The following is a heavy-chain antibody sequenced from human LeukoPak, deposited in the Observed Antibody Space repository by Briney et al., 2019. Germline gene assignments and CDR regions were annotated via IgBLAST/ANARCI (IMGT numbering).Heavy chain of an antibody. D-gene: IGHD6-19*01. CDR2: IYYSGST. CDR1: GGSISSYY. V-gene: IGHV4-59*01. J-gene: IGHJ4*02. Sequence: SETLSLTCTVSGGSISSYYWSWIRQPPGKGLEWIGYIYYSGSTNYNPSLKSRVTISVDTSKNQFSLKLSSVTAADTAVYYCTSGGSGWEFDYWGQGTLVTVSS. CDR3: TSGGSGWEFDY.